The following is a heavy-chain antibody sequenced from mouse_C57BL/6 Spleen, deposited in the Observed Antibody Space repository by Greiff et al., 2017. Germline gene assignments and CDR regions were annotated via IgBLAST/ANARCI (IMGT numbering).Heavy chain of an antibody. V-gene: IGHV1-7*01. Sequence: QVQLQQSGAELAKPGASVKLSCKASGYTFTSYWMHWVKQRPGQGLEWIGYINPSSGYTKYNQKFKDKATLTADKSSSTAYMQLCSLTYEDSVVYCCSRSLVPQGAMDYWGQGTSVTVSS. D-gene: IGHD3-2*02. CDR1: GYTFTSYW. J-gene: IGHJ4*01. CDR3: SRSLVPQGAMDY. CDR2: INPSSGYT.